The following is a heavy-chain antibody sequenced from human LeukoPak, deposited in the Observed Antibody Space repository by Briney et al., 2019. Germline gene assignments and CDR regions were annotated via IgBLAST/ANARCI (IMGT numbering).Heavy chain of an antibody. V-gene: IGHV3-48*01. D-gene: IGHD3-10*01. CDR3: ATHSGTPGGGDTFDI. Sequence: HPGGSLRLSCAASGFTLSSYSMNWVRQAPGKGLEWVSHISSSSSTIYYADSVKGRFTISRDNAKNSLYLQMNSLRAEDTAVYYCATHSGTPGGGDTFDIWGQGAMVTVSS. CDR2: ISSSSSTI. J-gene: IGHJ3*02. CDR1: GFTLSSYS.